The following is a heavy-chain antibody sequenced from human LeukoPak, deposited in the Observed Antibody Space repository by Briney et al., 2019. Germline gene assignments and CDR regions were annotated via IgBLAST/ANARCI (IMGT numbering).Heavy chain of an antibody. CDR2: IYTSGST. CDR1: GGSISSSSYY. D-gene: IGHD6-19*01. Sequence: SETLSLTCTVSGGSISSSSYYWSWIRQPAGKGLEWIGRIYTSGSTNYNPSLKSRVTMSVDTSKNQFSLKLSSVTAADTAVYYCASVSGYSSGWDDYWGQGTLVTVSS. CDR3: ASVSGYSSGWDDY. J-gene: IGHJ4*02. V-gene: IGHV4-61*02.